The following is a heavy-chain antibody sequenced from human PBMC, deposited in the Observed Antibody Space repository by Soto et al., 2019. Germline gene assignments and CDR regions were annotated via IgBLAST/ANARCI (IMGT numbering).Heavy chain of an antibody. V-gene: IGHV3-11*05. CDR3: ARSLRGYSGYSGY. J-gene: IGHJ4*02. Sequence: QVQLVESGGGLVKPGGCLRLSCAASGFTFSDYYMSWIRQAPGKGLEWVSYISSSGSDTNYADSVKGRFTVSRDNATNSLYLQMNSLRAEDTALYYCARSLRGYSGYSGYWGQGTLVTVSS. D-gene: IGHD5-12*01. CDR1: GFTFSDYY. CDR2: ISSSGSDT.